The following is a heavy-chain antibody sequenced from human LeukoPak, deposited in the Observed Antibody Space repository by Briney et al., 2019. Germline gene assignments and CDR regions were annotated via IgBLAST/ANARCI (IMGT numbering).Heavy chain of an antibody. CDR1: GFTFSNYW. CDR3: ATAGNYRFDY. Sequence: GGSLRLSCAASGFTFSNYWVRWVRQAPGKGLVWASRINPDGSTINYADSVKGRFTISRDNAKNTLYLQMNSLRAEDTAVYYCATAGNYRFDYWGQGTLVTVSS. V-gene: IGHV3-74*01. D-gene: IGHD1-7*01. J-gene: IGHJ4*02. CDR2: INPDGSTI.